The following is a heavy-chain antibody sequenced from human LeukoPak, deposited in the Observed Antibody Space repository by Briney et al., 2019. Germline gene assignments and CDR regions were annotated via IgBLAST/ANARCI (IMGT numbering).Heavy chain of an antibody. CDR1: GYSISRGYH. V-gene: IGHV4-38-2*01. D-gene: IGHD1-1*01. CDR2: IHHSGST. J-gene: IGHJ4*02. Sequence: SEALSLTCAVSGYSISRGYHWGWIRQPPGKGLEWIGSIHHSGSTYYNSSLKSRVTISVDTSKNQFSLKVSSVTAADTAVYYCARVNWNPDYWGQGTLVTVSS. CDR3: ARVNWNPDY.